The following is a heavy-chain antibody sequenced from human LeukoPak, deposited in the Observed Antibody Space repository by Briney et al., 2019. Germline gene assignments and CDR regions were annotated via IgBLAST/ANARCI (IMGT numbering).Heavy chain of an antibody. Sequence: PSETLSLTCAVYGGSFSGYYWSWIRQPPGKGLEWIGEIDHSGSTNYNPSLKSRVTISADTSKNQFSLKLSSVTAADTAVYYCARGTRSRAYMDVWGKGTTVTVSS. J-gene: IGHJ6*03. D-gene: IGHD1-1*01. CDR2: IDHSGST. CDR1: GGSFSGYY. V-gene: IGHV4-34*01. CDR3: ARGTRSRAYMDV.